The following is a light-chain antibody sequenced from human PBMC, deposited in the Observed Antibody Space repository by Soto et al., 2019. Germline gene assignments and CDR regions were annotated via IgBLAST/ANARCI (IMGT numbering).Light chain of an antibody. CDR2: DAS. J-gene: IGKJ5*01. V-gene: IGKV3-11*01. CDR3: QQRNVWPPVT. Sequence: IMLTHSPGTLSLSPGERVTLSCRASQRVYSSYLAWYQQRPGQAPRLLISDASTRATGIPARFSGSGSGTDFTLTISSLEPEDSAVYYCQQRNVWPPVTFGQGTRLEIK. CDR1: QRVYSSY.